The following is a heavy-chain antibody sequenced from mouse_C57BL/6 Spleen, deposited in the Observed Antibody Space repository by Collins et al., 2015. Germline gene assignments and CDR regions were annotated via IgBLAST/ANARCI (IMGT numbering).Heavy chain of an antibody. D-gene: IGHD2-4*01. CDR1: GYAFTNYL. CDR3: AGPLYYDYDENYAMDY. CDR2: INPGSGGT. J-gene: IGHJ4*01. Sequence: QVQLQQSGAELVRPGTSVKVSCKASGYAFTNYLIEWVKQRPGQGLEWIGVINPGSGGTNYNEKFKGKATLTADKSSSTAYMQLSSLTSDDSAVYFCAGPLYYDYDENYAMDYWGQGTSVTVSS. V-gene: IGHV1-54*01.